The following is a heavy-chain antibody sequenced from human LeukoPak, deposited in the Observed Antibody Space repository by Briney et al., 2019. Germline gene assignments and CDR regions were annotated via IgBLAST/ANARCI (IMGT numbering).Heavy chain of an antibody. CDR2: IIPILGIA. J-gene: IGHJ4*02. CDR1: GGTFSSYA. V-gene: IGHV1-69*04. CDR3: AKDIRYDSSGYYYEYY. D-gene: IGHD3-22*01. Sequence: SVNVSCKASGGTFSSYAISWVGQAAGQGLEWMGRIIPILGIANYAQKFQGRVTSTADKSTSTAYMELNSLRSEDTAVYYCAKDIRYDSSGYYYEYYWGQGTLVTVSS.